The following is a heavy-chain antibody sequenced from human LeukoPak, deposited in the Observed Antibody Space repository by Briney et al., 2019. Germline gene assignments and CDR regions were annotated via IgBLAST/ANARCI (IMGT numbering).Heavy chain of an antibody. Sequence: ASVKVSCKASGYTFTSYGISWVRQAPGQGLEWMGRIIPTLGAANYAQKLQGRVMITADKSTSTAYMELSSLRSDDTAVYYCARDLLNTGYFNFDYWGQGTLVTVSS. CDR1: GYTFTSYG. D-gene: IGHD3-9*01. CDR2: IIPTLGAA. V-gene: IGHV1-69*04. J-gene: IGHJ4*02. CDR3: ARDLLNTGYFNFDY.